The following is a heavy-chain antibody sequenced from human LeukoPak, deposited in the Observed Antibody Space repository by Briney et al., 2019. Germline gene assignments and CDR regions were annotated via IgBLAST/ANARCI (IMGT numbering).Heavy chain of an antibody. Sequence: GGSLRLSCAASGFTFSSYWMHWVRQAPGKGLVWVSRINSDGSSTSYAGSVKGRFTISRDNAKNTLYLQMNSLRAEDTAVYYCARDKAVVVPAAQYYYYYGMDVWGKGTTVTVSS. D-gene: IGHD2-2*01. CDR2: INSDGSST. J-gene: IGHJ6*04. CDR1: GFTFSSYW. CDR3: ARDKAVVVPAAQYYYYYGMDV. V-gene: IGHV3-74*01.